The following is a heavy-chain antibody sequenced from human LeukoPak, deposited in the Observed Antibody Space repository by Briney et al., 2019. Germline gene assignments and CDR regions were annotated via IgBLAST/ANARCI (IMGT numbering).Heavy chain of an antibody. CDR2: ISAYNGNT. V-gene: IGHV1-18*01. CDR1: GYTFTSYG. D-gene: IGHD3-10*01. Sequence: ASVKVSCKAPGYTFTSYGISWVRQAPGQGLEWMGWISAYNGNTNYAQKLQGRVTMTTDTSTSTAYMELRSLRSDDTAVYYCATGLLWFGELLDIDYWGQGTLVTVSS. CDR3: ATGLLWFGELLDIDY. J-gene: IGHJ4*02.